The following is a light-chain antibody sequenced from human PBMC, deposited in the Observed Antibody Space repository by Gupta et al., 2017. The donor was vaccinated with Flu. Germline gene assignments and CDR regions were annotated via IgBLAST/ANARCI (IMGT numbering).Light chain of an antibody. CDR3: QQRFDGHPILT. V-gene: IGKV3D-11*02. Sequence: EIVFTQSTATLSLSPGERATLPCSASQSIRDYLALYNQKPGQSPRPLIYDASNRATGSMHRCSGSGDATDEYITIISRVASDFVVYYCQQRFDGHPILTFGDGTKVDIK. CDR1: QSIRDY. J-gene: IGKJ3*01. CDR2: DAS.